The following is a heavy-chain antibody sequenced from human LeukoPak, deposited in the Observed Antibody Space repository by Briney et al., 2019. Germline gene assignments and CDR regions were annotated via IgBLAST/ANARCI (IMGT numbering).Heavy chain of an antibody. CDR1: GGSISSGSYY. CDR2: IYTSGST. Sequence: PSQTLSLTCTVSGGSISSGSYYWSWIRQPAGKGLEWIGRIYTSGSTNYNPSLKSRVTISVDTSKNQFSLKLSSVTAADTAVYYCARDRIVGGSYSEMDYYYYMDVWGKGTTVTISS. J-gene: IGHJ6*03. CDR3: ARDRIVGGSYSEMDYYYYMDV. D-gene: IGHD1-26*01. V-gene: IGHV4-61*02.